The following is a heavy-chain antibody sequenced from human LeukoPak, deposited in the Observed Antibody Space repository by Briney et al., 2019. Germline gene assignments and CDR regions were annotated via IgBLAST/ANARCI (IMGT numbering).Heavy chain of an antibody. CDR2: ISSSGSTI. J-gene: IGHJ6*03. Sequence: GGSLRLSCAASGFTFSSYEMNWVRQAPGRGLEWVSYISSSGSTIYYADSVKGRFTISRDNAENSLYLQMNSLRAEDTAVYYCAREHYFYYLDAWGKGTTVTVSS. CDR1: GFTFSSYE. V-gene: IGHV3-48*03. CDR3: AREHYFYYLDA.